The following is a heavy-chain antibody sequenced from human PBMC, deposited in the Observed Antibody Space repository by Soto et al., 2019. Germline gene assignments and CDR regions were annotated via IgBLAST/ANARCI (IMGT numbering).Heavy chain of an antibody. J-gene: IGHJ4*02. CDR1: GGSVNDFY. Sequence: XASLSLTCTVSGGSVNDFYWSWIRQPPGKGLEWIGYIYYSGSTDYNPSLKGRVTISVDTSKNQFSLKLRSVAAADTAVYYCERVGGVAARTFDYWGQGTLVTVSS. CDR2: IYYSGST. CDR3: ERVGGVAARTFDY. D-gene: IGHD6-6*01. V-gene: IGHV4-59*02.